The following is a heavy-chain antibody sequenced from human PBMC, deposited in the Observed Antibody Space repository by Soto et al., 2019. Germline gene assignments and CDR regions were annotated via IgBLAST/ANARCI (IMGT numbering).Heavy chain of an antibody. J-gene: IGHJ4*02. D-gene: IGHD6-6*01. Sequence: SEPLSLTDTVSGCFISIYHVILLRQPAGKGLEWIGRIYTSGSTNYNPSLKSRVTMSVDTSKNQFSLKLSSVTAADTAVYYCARVMEQLALDYWGQGTLVTGSS. V-gene: IGHV4-4*07. CDR3: ARVMEQLALDY. CDR1: GCFISIYH. CDR2: IYTSGST.